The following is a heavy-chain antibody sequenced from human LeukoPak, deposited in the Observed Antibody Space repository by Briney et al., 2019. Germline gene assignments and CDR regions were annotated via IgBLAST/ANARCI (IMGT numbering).Heavy chain of an antibody. D-gene: IGHD4/OR15-4a*01. Sequence: GGSLRLSCAASRFTFSNAWMNWVRQAPGKGLEWVGRIKSKVDGETTDYAAPVKGRFTISRDDSDNMVYLQMNSLKIEDTAVYYCAIDEPNYAPYDFDYWGQGTLVTVSS. CDR2: IKSKVDGETT. CDR1: RFTFSNAW. J-gene: IGHJ4*02. V-gene: IGHV3-15*01. CDR3: AIDEPNYAPYDFDY.